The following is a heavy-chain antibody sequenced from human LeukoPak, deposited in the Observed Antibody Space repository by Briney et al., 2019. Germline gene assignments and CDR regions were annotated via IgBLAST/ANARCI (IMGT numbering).Heavy chain of an antibody. J-gene: IGHJ6*02. V-gene: IGHV3-9*01. CDR3: AKGYYYYGMDV. CDR1: GFTFDDYA. CDR2: ISWNSGSI. Sequence: GRSLRLSCAASGFTFDDYAMHWVRQAPGKDLEWVSGISWNSGSIGYADSVKGRFTISRDNAKNSLYLQMNSLRAEDTALYYCAKGYYYYGMDVWGQGTTVTVSS.